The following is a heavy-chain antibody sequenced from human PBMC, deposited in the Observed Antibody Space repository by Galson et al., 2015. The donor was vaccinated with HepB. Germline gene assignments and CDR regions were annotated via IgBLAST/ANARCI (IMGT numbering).Heavy chain of an antibody. CDR1: GYSFTSYW. CDR2: IYPGDSDT. D-gene: IGHD2-21*02. V-gene: IGHV5-51*01. CDR3: ARPAPGDQSDQVGGFDY. Sequence: QSGAEVKKPGESLKISCKGSGYSFTSYWIGWVRQMPGKGLEWMGIIYPGDSDTTYSPSFQGQVTISADKSISTAYLQWSSLKASATAMYYCARPAPGDQSDQVGGFDYWGQGTLVPVSS. J-gene: IGHJ4*02.